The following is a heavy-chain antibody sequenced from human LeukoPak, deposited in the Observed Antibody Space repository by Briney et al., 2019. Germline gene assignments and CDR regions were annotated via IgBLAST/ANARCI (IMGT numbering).Heavy chain of an antibody. V-gene: IGHV1-18*01. D-gene: IGHD2-21*02. CDR3: ARGNDCGGDCYSYYFDY. CDR1: GYTFTSYG. J-gene: IGHJ4*02. CDR2: ISAYNGNA. Sequence: ASVKVSCKASGYTFTSYGISWVRQAPGQGLEWMGWISAYNGNANYAQNIQDRVTMTTDTSTATAYLELWSLTYDDTAIYYCARGNDCGGDCYSYYFDYWGQGTPVTVSS.